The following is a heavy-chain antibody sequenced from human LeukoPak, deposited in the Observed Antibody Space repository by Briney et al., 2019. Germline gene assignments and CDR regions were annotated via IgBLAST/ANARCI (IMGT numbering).Heavy chain of an antibody. J-gene: IGHJ5*02. V-gene: IGHV3-23*01. Sequence: PGGSLRLSCAASGFTFSSYAMSWVRQAPGKALEWVSAISGSGGSTYYADSVKGRFTISRDNSKNTLYLQMNSLRAEDTAVYYCAKIIFGSGWSPPWFDPWGQGTLVTVSS. CDR2: ISGSGGST. D-gene: IGHD6-19*01. CDR3: AKIIFGSGWSPPWFDP. CDR1: GFTFSSYA.